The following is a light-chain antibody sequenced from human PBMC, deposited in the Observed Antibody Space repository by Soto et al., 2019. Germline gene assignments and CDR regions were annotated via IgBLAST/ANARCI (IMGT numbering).Light chain of an antibody. Sequence: EIVLTQSPATLSLSPGERATRSCRASQSVSSYLAWYQQKPGQAPRLLIYDASNRATGIPARFSGSGSGTDFTLTISSLEPEDFAVYYCQQRSNWPPDTFGQGTKLEIK. J-gene: IGKJ2*01. CDR3: QQRSNWPPDT. CDR2: DAS. CDR1: QSVSSY. V-gene: IGKV3-11*01.